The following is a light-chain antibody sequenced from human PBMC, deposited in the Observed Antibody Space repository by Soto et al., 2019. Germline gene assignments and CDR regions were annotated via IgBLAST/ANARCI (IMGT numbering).Light chain of an antibody. Sequence: QPVLTQSPSASASLGASVKLTCTLSSGHSNYAIAWHQQQPEKGPRYLMRVNRDGSHTKGDGIPDRFSGSTSGAERYLTISSLQSDDEADYYCQTWGAGIRVFGGGTQLTVL. CDR3: QTWGAGIRV. CDR1: SGHSNYA. V-gene: IGLV4-69*01. J-gene: IGLJ3*02. CDR2: VNRDGSH.